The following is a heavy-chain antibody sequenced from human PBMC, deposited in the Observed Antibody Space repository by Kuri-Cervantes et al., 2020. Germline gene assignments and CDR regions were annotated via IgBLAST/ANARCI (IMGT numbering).Heavy chain of an antibody. CDR1: GGTFSSYA. V-gene: IGHV1-46*01. J-gene: IGHJ4*02. Sequence: ASVKVSCKASGGTFSSYAISWVRQAPGQGLEWMGIINPSGGSTSYAQKFQGRVTMTRDTSTSTVYMELSSLRSEDTAVYYCARGDGVQLERLVPFDYWGQGTLVTVSS. CDR2: INPSGGST. CDR3: ARGDGVQLERLVPFDY. D-gene: IGHD1-1*01.